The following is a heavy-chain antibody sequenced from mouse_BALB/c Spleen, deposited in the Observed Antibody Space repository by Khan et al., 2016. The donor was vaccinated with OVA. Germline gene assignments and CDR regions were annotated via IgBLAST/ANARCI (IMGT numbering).Heavy chain of an antibody. J-gene: IGHJ3*01. CDR3: ARGGSSGPAWFAY. V-gene: IGHV3-6*02. CDR1: GYSITSGYF. D-gene: IGHD3-1*01. CDR2: IRYDGDS. Sequence: EVQLQESGPGLVKPSQSLSLTCSVTGYSITSGYFWNWIRQFPGNNLEWLGYIRYDGDSNYNPSLQNRISITHDTPKKQFFLTLNSVPPEDTATYYCARGGSSGPAWFAYWGQGTLVTVSA.